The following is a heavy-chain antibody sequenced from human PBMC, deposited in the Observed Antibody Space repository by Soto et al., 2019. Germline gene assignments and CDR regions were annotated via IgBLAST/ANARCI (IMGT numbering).Heavy chain of an antibody. CDR2: ISYDGSNK. V-gene: IGHV3-30*18. CDR1: GFTFSSYG. D-gene: IGHD2-15*01. CDR3: SKDLEQGDIVVVVAATPHY. J-gene: IGHJ4*02. Sequence: QVQLVESGGGVVQPGRSLRLSCAASGFTFSSYGMHWVRQAPGKGLEWVAVISYDGSNKYYADSVKGRFTISRDNSKNTLYLQMNSLRAEDTAVYYCSKDLEQGDIVVVVAATPHYWGQGTLVTVSS.